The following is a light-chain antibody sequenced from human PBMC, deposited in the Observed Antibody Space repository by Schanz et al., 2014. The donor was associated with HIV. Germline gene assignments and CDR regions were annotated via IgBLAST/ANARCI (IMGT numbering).Light chain of an antibody. V-gene: IGLV2-14*02. CDR1: SSDVRGYNL. CDR2: EVT. J-gene: IGLJ2*01. CDR3: ATWDDSLNGPV. Sequence: QSALTQPASVSGSPGQSITISCSGTSSDVRGYNLVSWYQQHPGKAPKLMIYEVTKRPSGVPDRFSGSKSGNTASLTVSGLQAEDEADYYCATWDDSLNGPVFGGGTKLTVL.